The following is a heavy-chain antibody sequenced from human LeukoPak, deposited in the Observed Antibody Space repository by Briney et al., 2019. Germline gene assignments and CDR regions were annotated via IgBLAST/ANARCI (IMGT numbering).Heavy chain of an antibody. Sequence: SETLSLTCTVSGGSISSGGYYWSWIRQPAGKGLEWIGRIYTSGGTNYNPSLKSRVTMSVDTSKNQFSLKLSSVTAADTAVYYCARVGFWFDPWGQGTLVTVSS. J-gene: IGHJ5*02. CDR1: GGSISSGGYY. CDR3: ARVGFWFDP. V-gene: IGHV4-61*02. CDR2: IYTSGGT.